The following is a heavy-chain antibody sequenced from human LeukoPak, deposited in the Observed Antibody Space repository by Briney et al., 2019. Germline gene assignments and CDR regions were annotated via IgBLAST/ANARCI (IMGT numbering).Heavy chain of an antibody. Sequence: SETLSLTCTVSGGSISSYYWSWIRQPPGKGLEWIGYIYYSGSTNYNPSLKSRVTISVDTSKNQFSLKLSSVTAADTAVYYCARVRITGTTTAFDYWGQGTLVTVPS. J-gene: IGHJ4*02. V-gene: IGHV4-59*01. D-gene: IGHD1-7*01. CDR1: GGSISSYY. CDR2: IYYSGST. CDR3: ARVRITGTTTAFDY.